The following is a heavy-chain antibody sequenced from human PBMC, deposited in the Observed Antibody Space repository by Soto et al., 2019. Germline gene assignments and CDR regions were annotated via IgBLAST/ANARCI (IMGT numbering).Heavy chain of an antibody. Sequence: SETLSLTCAVSGGSISSSNWWSWVRQPPGKGLKWIGEIYHSGSTNYNPSLKCRVTISVDKSKNQFFLKLSSVTAADTAVYYCARGGNYYDSSGYYYVRWFDPWGQGTLVTVSS. CDR1: GGSISSSNW. CDR3: ARGGNYYDSSGYYYVRWFDP. V-gene: IGHV4-4*02. J-gene: IGHJ5*02. D-gene: IGHD3-22*01. CDR2: IYHSGST.